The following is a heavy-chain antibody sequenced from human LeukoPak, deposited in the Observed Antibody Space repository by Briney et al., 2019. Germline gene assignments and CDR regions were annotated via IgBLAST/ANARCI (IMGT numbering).Heavy chain of an antibody. CDR1: GFTFSSYA. J-gene: IGHJ4*02. CDR3: AKGCGGNCYPPTY. CDR2: ISDSGAGT. V-gene: IGHV3-23*01. Sequence: PGGSLRLSCAASGFTFSSYAMHWVRQAPGKGLEWVSGISDSGAGTYYADSVKGRFTISRDNSKNTLFLQMNSLRAEDTAVYYCAKGCGGNCYPPTYWGQGTLVTVSS. D-gene: IGHD2-15*01.